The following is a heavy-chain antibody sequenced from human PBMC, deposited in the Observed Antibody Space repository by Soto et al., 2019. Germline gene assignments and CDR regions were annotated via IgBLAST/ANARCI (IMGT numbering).Heavy chain of an antibody. V-gene: IGHV4-31*03. Sequence: PSETLSLTCTVSGGSINSGGYYWSWIRQHPGKGLEWIGYIYYSGSTYYNPSLKSRVTISVDTSRNQFSLKLSSVTAADTAVYYCARDKDSGFDYWGQGTLVTVSS. D-gene: IGHD2-15*01. CDR3: ARDKDSGFDY. J-gene: IGHJ4*02. CDR2: IYYSGST. CDR1: GGSINSGGYY.